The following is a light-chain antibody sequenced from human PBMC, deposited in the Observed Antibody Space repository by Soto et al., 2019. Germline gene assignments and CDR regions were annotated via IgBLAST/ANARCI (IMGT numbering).Light chain of an antibody. J-gene: IGKJ3*01. V-gene: IGKV3-20*01. CDR2: GAS. CDR1: QSISSDY. Sequence: EVVLTQSPDTLSLSPGERATLSCRASQSISSDYLVWYQQKPGQAPRPLIYGASSRATGIPDRFSGSGSGTDFTLTINRLEPEDFAVYYCQHYGNSPPSVTFGPGTKVDIK. CDR3: QHYGNSPPSVT.